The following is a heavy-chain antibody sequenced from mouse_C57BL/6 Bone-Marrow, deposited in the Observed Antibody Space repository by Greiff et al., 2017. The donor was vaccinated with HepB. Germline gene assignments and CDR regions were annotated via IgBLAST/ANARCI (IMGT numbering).Heavy chain of an antibody. CDR2: IDPSDSET. Sequence: VQLQQPGAELVRPGSSVKLSCKASGYTFTSYWMHWVKQRPIQGLEWIGNIDPSDSETHYNQKFKDKATLTVDKSSSTAYMELSSLTSEDSAVYYCARERDYYGPPWYFDVWGTGTTVTVSS. D-gene: IGHD1-1*01. CDR1: GYTFTSYW. V-gene: IGHV1-52*01. CDR3: ARERDYYGPPWYFDV. J-gene: IGHJ1*03.